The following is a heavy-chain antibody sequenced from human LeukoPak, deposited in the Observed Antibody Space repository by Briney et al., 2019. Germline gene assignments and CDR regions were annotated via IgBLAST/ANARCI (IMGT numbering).Heavy chain of an antibody. CDR2: IYSGGST. J-gene: IGHJ4*02. V-gene: IGHV3-66*01. Sequence: PGGSLRLSCAASGFTVSSNYMSWVRHAPGKGLEWVSVIYSGGSTYYADSVKGRFTISRDNSKNTLYLQMNSLRAEDTAVYYCARLDRSGYPFDYWGQGTLVTVSS. D-gene: IGHD5-12*01. CDR3: ARLDRSGYPFDY. CDR1: GFTVSSNY.